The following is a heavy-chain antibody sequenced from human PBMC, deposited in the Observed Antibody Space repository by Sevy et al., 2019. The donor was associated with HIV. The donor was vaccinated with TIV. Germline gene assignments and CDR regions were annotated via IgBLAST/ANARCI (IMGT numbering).Heavy chain of an antibody. V-gene: IGHV1-69*13. D-gene: IGHD4-17*01. CDR2: IIPIFGTA. J-gene: IGHJ4*02. Sequence: ASVKVSCKASGGSFSSYAISWVRQAPGQGLEWMGGIIPIFGTANYAQKFQGRVTITADESTSTAYMELSSLRSEDTAVYYCASHTLNYGGSRLFDYWGQGTLVTVSS. CDR1: GGSFSSYA. CDR3: ASHTLNYGGSRLFDY.